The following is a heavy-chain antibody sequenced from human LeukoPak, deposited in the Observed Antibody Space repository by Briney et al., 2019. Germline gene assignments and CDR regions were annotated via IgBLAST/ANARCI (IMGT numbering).Heavy chain of an antibody. CDR3: ARGQSGVRGANVPNLMGFDP. J-gene: IGHJ5*02. D-gene: IGHD3-10*01. CDR1: GVSISSGSYY. Sequence: SQTLSLTCTVSGVSISSGSYYWSWIRQPAGKGLEWIGRIHTSGNTNYNPSLKSRVTISIDTSKNQISLILSSVTAADTAVYFCARGQSGVRGANVPNLMGFDPWGQGTLVIISS. V-gene: IGHV4-61*02. CDR2: IHTSGNT.